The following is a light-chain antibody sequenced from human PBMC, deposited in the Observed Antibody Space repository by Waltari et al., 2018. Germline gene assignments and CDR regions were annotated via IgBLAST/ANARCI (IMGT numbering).Light chain of an antibody. CDR3: QKYERLPAT. J-gene: IGKJ1*01. CDR2: AVS. CDR1: QSIGRF. Sequence: EIVLTHSPGTLSMSPGERPTLSCRASQSIGRFLVWSQQKPGQAPRLLIYAVSRRATGIPDRFSGSGYGTDFSLTISRLEPEDFAVYYCQKYERLPATFGQGTTVEIK. V-gene: IGKV3-20*01.